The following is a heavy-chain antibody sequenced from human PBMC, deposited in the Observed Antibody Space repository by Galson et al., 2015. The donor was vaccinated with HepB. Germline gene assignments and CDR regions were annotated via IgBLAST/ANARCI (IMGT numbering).Heavy chain of an antibody. CDR3: ARDWDFDGSGYYWGFDY. CDR1: GVTLSNYG. CDR2: VSSDGNNK. Sequence: SLRLSCAASGVTLSNYGMHWVRQAPGRGLEWVAVVSSDGNNKYYADSVKGRFTISRDNSKNTLYLQMNSLRPEDTAVYYCARDWDFDGSGYYWGFDYWGQGTLVTVSS. D-gene: IGHD3-22*01. J-gene: IGHJ4*02. V-gene: IGHV3-30*03.